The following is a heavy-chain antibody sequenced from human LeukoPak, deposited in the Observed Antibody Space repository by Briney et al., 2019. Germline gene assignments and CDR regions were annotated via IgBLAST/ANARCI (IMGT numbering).Heavy chain of an antibody. Sequence: SVKVSCKASGGTFSSYAISWVRQAPGQGLEWMGGIIPIFGTANYAQKFQGRVTITADESTSTAYMELSSLRSADTAVYYCASSFSSSSALQHFDYWGQGALVTVSS. CDR1: GGTFSSYA. CDR2: IIPIFGTA. D-gene: IGHD6-6*01. J-gene: IGHJ4*02. CDR3: ASSFSSSSALQHFDY. V-gene: IGHV1-69*13.